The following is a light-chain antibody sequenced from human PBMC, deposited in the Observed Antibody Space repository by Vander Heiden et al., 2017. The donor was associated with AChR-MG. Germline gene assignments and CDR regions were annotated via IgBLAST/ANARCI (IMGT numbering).Light chain of an antibody. CDR3: QQDGSSPRT. CDR2: VAS. Sequence: EIVLTQSPAPLSLSPGSRAALSCRASQSVTNNNLAWYQQKPGQAPRLLIYVASSRATGIPDRFSGSGSGTDFTLTISRLEPEDVAVYYCQQDGSSPRTFGQGTKLEIK. CDR1: QSVTNNN. J-gene: IGKJ2*01. V-gene: IGKV3-20*01.